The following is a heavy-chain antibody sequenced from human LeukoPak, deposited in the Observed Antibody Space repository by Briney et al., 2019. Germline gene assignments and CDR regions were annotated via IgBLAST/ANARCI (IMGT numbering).Heavy chain of an antibody. CDR3: ARVTAAGGTDDAFDV. CDR2: LYYSGST. V-gene: IGHV4-59*12. D-gene: IGHD2-21*02. CDR1: GGSISNYY. J-gene: IGHJ3*01. Sequence: PSETLSLTCSVSGGSISNYYWSWIRQPPGKGLEWIAYLYYSGSTNYNPSLKSRVTIPVDTSKNQFSLKVNSVTAADTAVYYCARVTAAGGTDDAFDVWGRGTMVTVSS.